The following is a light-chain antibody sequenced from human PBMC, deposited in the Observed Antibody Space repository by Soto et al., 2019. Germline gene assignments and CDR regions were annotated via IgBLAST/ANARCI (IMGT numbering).Light chain of an antibody. J-gene: IGLJ1*01. CDR1: SSDVGGYNY. Sequence: QSVLTQPASASGSPGQSITISCTGTSSDVGGYNYVSWYQQHPGKAPKLIIYEVSNRPSGVSYRFSGSKSGNTASLTISGLQAEDEADYYCSSYTTSSTYVFGTGTKVTVL. V-gene: IGLV2-14*01. CDR2: EVS. CDR3: SSYTTSSTYV.